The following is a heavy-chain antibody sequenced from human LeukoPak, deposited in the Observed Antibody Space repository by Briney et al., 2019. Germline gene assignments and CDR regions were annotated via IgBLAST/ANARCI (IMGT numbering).Heavy chain of an antibody. J-gene: IGHJ4*02. CDR2: VHTASGNT. D-gene: IGHD1-14*01. V-gene: IGHV4-4*07. Sequence: SETLSLTCSVDTVNHYHWNWVRQSAGTGLEWIGRVHTASGNTFANPSLWGRVTVSKDTTKNEFLLQLTSMTAADTAVYHCARELRNIGEYYFDYWGQGVPVTVSS. CDR3: ARELRNIGEYYFDY. CDR1: TVNHYH.